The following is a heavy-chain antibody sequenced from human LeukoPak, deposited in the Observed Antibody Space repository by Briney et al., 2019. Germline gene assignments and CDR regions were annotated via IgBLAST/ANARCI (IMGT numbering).Heavy chain of an antibody. Sequence: GGSLRLSCAASGFRFSDHYLDWFRQAPGKGLEWVGVICNDGSNKYYAVSVKGRFTISRDNSKNTLHLQRNRLRAEAAALYYWVKDRCDRATCPEVWGRGTLVTVSS. D-gene: IGHD1-14*01. J-gene: IGHJ4*02. CDR3: VKDRCDRATCPEV. CDR1: GFRFSDHY. V-gene: IGHV3-30*18. CDR2: ICNDGSNK.